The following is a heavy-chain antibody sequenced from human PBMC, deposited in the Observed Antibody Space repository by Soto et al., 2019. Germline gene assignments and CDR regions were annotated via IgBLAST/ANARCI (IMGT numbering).Heavy chain of an antibody. Sequence: EVQLVESGGGLVQPGESLRLSCAASGFTFAYYWMHWVRQAPGKGLVWVSRVHSGGTTTTYADSVKGRFTISRDNARNTVCLQMRGLRVEDTAIYYCAGGARAGFDLWGHGTMVTVSS. CDR1: GFTFAYYW. CDR3: AGGARAGFDL. J-gene: IGHJ3*01. V-gene: IGHV3-74*01. CDR2: VHSGGTTT.